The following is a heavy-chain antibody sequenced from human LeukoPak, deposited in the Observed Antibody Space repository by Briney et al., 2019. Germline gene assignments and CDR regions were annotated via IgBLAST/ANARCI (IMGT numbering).Heavy chain of an antibody. CDR2: IYYSGST. V-gene: IGHV4-59*08. J-gene: IGHJ4*02. Sequence: SETLSLTCTVSGGSISSHYWSWIRQPPGKGLEWIGYIYYSGSTNYNPSLKSRVTISVDTSKNQFSLKLRSVTAADTAVYYCARRKSRGSHIDYWGQGTLVTVSS. D-gene: IGHD1-26*01. CDR1: GGSISSHY. CDR3: ARRKSRGSHIDY.